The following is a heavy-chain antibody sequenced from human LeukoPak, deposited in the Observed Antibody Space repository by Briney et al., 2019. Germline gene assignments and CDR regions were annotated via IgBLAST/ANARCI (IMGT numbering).Heavy chain of an antibody. CDR2: IYPDDSHT. D-gene: IGHD3-22*01. Sequence: GESLKISCKGSGYRFTSYWIGWVRQMPGKGLEWMGIIYPDDSHTIYSPSFQGQVTISVDKSISTAYLQWSSLKASDTAMYYCARCISSGYYYSDYWGQGTLVTVSS. CDR3: ARCISSGYYYSDY. V-gene: IGHV5-51*01. CDR1: GYRFTSYW. J-gene: IGHJ4*02.